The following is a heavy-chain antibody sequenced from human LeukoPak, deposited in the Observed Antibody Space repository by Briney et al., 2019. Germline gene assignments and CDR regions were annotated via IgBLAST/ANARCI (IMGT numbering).Heavy chain of an antibody. Sequence: PSETLSLTCTVSGGSISSYYWSWIRQPPGKGLEWIGYIYYSGSTNYNPSLKSRVTISVDTSKNQFSLKLSSVTAADTAVYYCARGWGVTGTTFGYWGQGTLVTVSS. CDR1: GGSISSYY. CDR3: ARGWGVTGTTFGY. CDR2: IYYSGST. J-gene: IGHJ4*02. D-gene: IGHD1-20*01. V-gene: IGHV4-59*01.